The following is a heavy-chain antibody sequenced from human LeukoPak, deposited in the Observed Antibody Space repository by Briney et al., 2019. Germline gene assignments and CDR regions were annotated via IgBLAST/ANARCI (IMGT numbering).Heavy chain of an antibody. Sequence: GGSLRLSCAASGFIFSDHYMDWVRQAPGKGLEWVGRTRNKANSYTTEYAASVKGRFTISRDDSKNSLYLQMNSLKTEDTAVYFCARVVCSSTTCYQRAFDIWGQGTMVTVSS. CDR2: TRNKANSYTT. V-gene: IGHV3-72*01. D-gene: IGHD2-2*01. CDR3: ARVVCSSTTCYQRAFDI. CDR1: GFIFSDHY. J-gene: IGHJ3*02.